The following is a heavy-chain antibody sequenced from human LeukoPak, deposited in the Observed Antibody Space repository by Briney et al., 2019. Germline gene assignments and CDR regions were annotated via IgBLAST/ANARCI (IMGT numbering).Heavy chain of an antibody. V-gene: IGHV4-59*01. CDR1: GGSISSYY. CDR2: IYYSGSI. D-gene: IGHD3-9*01. CDR3: ARVAGNLRYFDS. J-gene: IGHJ4*02. Sequence: SETLSLTCTVSGGSISSYYWSWIRQPPGKGLEWIGYIYYSGSINYNPSLKSRVTISVDTSKNQFFLKLSSVTAADTAVYYCARVAGNLRYFDSWGQGMLVTVSS.